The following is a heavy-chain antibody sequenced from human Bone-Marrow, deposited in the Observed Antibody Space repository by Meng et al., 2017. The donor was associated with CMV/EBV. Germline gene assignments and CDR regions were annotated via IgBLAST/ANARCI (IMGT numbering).Heavy chain of an antibody. CDR1: GYTFTGYD. Sequence: ASVKVSCKTSGYTFTGYDINWVRQAAGQGLEWMGWMNPNSGNTGSAQKFQGRITMTRNTSISTAYMELSSLRSEDTAVYYCARGDQLANFDYWGQGTLVTVSS. D-gene: IGHD2-2*01. CDR3: ARGDQLANFDY. CDR2: MNPNSGNT. J-gene: IGHJ4*02. V-gene: IGHV1-8*01.